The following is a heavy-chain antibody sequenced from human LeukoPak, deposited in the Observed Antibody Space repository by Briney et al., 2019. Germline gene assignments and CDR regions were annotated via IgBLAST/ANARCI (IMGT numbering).Heavy chain of an antibody. CDR3: ARDVSSWLDN. V-gene: IGHV4-59*13. Sequence: SETLSLTCTVSGGSISSYYWRWIRQPPGKGLEWIGYIYYCESNKYNPPRKSRVPIPENTSKNQFALTVGSVTAADTAVYYCARDVSSWLDNWGQGTPVTVYS. D-gene: IGHD6-13*01. J-gene: IGHJ4*02. CDR2: IYYCESN. CDR1: GGSISSYY.